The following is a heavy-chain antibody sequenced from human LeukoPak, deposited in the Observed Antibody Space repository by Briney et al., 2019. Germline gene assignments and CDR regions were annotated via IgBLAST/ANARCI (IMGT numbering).Heavy chain of an antibody. CDR3: ARGDDDWFDP. J-gene: IGHJ5*02. CDR2: INHSGRT. Sequence: SETLSLTCAVYGGSFSGYYWSWIRQPPGKGLEWIGEINHSGRTNYNPSLKSRVTISVDTSKNQFSLKLSSVTAADTAVYYCARGDDDWFDPWGQGTLVTVSS. CDR1: GGSFSGYY. V-gene: IGHV4-34*01. D-gene: IGHD3-16*01.